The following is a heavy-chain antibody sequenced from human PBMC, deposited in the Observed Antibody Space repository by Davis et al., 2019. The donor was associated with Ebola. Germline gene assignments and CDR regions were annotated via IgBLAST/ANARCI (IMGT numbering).Heavy chain of an antibody. J-gene: IGHJ4*02. CDR2: INPNSGGT. CDR3: ATDSSGSIPFFYFDY. Sequence: ASVKVSCKASGYTFTGYYMHWVRQAPGQGLEWMGWINPNSGGTNYAQKFQGWVTMTRDTSISTAYMELSRLRSDDTAVYYCATDSSGSIPFFYFDYWGQGTLVTVSS. CDR1: GYTFTGYY. D-gene: IGHD6-19*01. V-gene: IGHV1-2*04.